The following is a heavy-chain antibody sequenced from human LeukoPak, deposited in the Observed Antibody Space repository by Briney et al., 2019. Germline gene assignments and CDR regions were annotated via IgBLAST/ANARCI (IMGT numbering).Heavy chain of an antibody. Sequence: SETLSLTCTVSGGSISSGGYYWSWIRQPPGKGLEWIGYIYHSGSTYYNPSLKSRVTISVDRSKNQFSLKLSSVTAADTAVYYCARSTVTTTPFDYWGQGTLVTVSS. CDR3: ARSTVTTTPFDY. D-gene: IGHD4-17*01. CDR2: IYHSGST. CDR1: GGSISSGGYY. J-gene: IGHJ4*02. V-gene: IGHV4-30-2*01.